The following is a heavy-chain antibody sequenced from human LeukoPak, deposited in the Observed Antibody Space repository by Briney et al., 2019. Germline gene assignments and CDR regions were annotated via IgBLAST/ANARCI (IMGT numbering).Heavy chain of an antibody. V-gene: IGHV1-2*02. J-gene: IGHJ4*02. CDR1: GYTFTGYY. D-gene: IGHD6-13*01. CDR3: ARESSWSSSSYYFDY. Sequence: ASVKVSCKASGYTFTGYYIHWVRQAPGQGLEWMGWINPNSGGTNYAQKSQGRVTMTRDTSISTAYMELSSLRSEDTAVYYCARESSWSSSSYYFDYWGQGTLVTVSS. CDR2: INPNSGGT.